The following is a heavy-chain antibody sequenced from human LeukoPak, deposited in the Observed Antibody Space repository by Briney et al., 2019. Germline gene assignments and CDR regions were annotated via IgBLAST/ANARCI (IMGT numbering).Heavy chain of an antibody. D-gene: IGHD4-17*01. Sequence: PGGSLRLSCAASGFTFSSYSMNWVRQAPGKGLEWVSSISSSSSYIYYADSVKGRFTISRDNAKNSLYLQMNSLRAEDTAVYYCARGAGGYGDYAANYWGQGTLVTVSS. CDR3: ARGAGGYGDYAANY. J-gene: IGHJ4*02. CDR2: ISSSSSYI. V-gene: IGHV3-21*01. CDR1: GFTFSSYS.